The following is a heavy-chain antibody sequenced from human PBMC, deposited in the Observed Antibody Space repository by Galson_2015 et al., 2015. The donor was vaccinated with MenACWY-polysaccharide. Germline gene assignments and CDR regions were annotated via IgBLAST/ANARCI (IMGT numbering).Heavy chain of an antibody. CDR3: AHVMITFGGVIGDDAFDV. V-gene: IGHV2-5*02. CDR1: GFSLLTNGVG. D-gene: IGHD3-16*01. Sequence: PALVKPTQTLTLACTFSGFSLLTNGVGVNWIRQPPGKALEWLAVIYWDGDNRYSPSLRSRLTVTRDTSKNQVVLTMTNMDLVDTATYYCAHVMITFGGVIGDDAFDVWGPGTMVTVSS. J-gene: IGHJ3*01. CDR2: IYWDGDN.